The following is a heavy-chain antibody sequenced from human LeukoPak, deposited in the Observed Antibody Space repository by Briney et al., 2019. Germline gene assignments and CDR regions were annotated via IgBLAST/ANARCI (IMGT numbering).Heavy chain of an antibody. CDR3: AKDEKNWGYGDYRS. Sequence: GGSLRLSCAASGFTFSSYAMTWVRQAPGXGXXWVSAISDSGGSTYYADSVKGRFTISRDNSKXTLSLQMNSLRAEDTAVYYCAKDEKNWGYGDYRSWGQGTLVTVSS. J-gene: IGHJ4*02. V-gene: IGHV3-23*01. CDR1: GFTFSSYA. CDR2: ISDSGGST. D-gene: IGHD4-17*01.